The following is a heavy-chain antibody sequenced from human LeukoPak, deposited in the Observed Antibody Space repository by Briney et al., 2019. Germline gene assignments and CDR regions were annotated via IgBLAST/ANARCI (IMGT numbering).Heavy chain of an antibody. J-gene: IGHJ4*02. V-gene: IGHV1-2*02. D-gene: IGHD6-13*01. Sequence: ASVKVSCKASGYTFTGYYMHWVRQAPGQGLEWMGWINPNSGGTNYAQRFQGRVTMTGDTSISTAYMELSRLRSDDTAVYYCARAPETGYSSSWYYFDYWGQGTLVTVSS. CDR2: INPNSGGT. CDR3: ARAPETGYSSSWYYFDY. CDR1: GYTFTGYY.